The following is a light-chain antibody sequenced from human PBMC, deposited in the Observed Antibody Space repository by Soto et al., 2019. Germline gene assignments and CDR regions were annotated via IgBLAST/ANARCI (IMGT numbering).Light chain of an antibody. CDR2: KAS. CDR3: QQYDRYPRT. J-gene: IGKJ1*01. V-gene: IGKV1-5*03. CDR1: QTISSW. Sequence: DIQMTQSPSTLSASVGDRVTITCRASQTISSWLAWYQQKAGKAPKVLIYKASRLESGVPSRFSGSGSGTEFTLTISSLQPDDFGTYYCQQYDRYPRTFGQGTRVEI.